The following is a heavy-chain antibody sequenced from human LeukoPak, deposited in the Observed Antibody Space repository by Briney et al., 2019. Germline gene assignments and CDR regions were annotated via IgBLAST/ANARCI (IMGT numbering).Heavy chain of an antibody. Sequence: ASVKVSCKASGYTFTSYDINWVRQATGQGLEWMGGIIPIFGTANYAQKFQGRVTITADESTSTAYMELSSLRSEDTAVYYCARGPVWGQGTLVTVSS. CDR1: GYTFTSYD. CDR3: ARGPV. J-gene: IGHJ4*02. V-gene: IGHV1-69*13. CDR2: IIPIFGTA.